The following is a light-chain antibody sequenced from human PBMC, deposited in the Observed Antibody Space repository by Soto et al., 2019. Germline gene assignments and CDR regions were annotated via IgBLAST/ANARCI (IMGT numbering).Light chain of an antibody. CDR3: VQHSDYPFT. CDR1: QGIRDA. J-gene: IGKJ2*01. CDR2: SAS. Sequence: DIQMTQSPSSLSASVGDRVTITCLASQGIRDALGWYQQKPGKVPKRLIYSASSLQNGVPSRFSGSGSETVFTLTISSLQPEDFATYFCVQHSDYPFTFGQGTRLEI. V-gene: IGKV1-17*01.